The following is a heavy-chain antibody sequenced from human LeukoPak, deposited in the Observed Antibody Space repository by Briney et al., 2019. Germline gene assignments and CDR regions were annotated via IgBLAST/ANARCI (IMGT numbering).Heavy chain of an antibody. Sequence: GGSLRLSCVASGFTFSTFAMTWVRQTPGKGLEWLSYIKSDNYTRSYADSVKGRFIISRDNAQNSLYLQMNSLRAEDTAVYYCTRDNDWAFDYWGRGTLVTVSS. D-gene: IGHD1-1*01. V-gene: IGHV3-48*01. CDR1: GFTFSTFA. J-gene: IGHJ4*02. CDR2: IKSDNYTR. CDR3: TRDNDWAFDY.